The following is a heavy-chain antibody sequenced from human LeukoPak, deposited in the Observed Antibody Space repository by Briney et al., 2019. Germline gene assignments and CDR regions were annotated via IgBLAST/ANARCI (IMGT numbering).Heavy chain of an antibody. CDR1: GFTLRDYY. D-gene: IGHD2-2*01. Sequence: GGSLRLSCAASGFTLRDYYMSWIRQAPGKGLEWVSYLSRGSPYINDADSVKGRFTISRDNAKSSLYLRMSSLRAEDTAVYYCARVGRYCSTTGCDYYYGMDVWGQGTTVTVSS. CDR3: ARVGRYCSTTGCDYYYGMDV. V-gene: IGHV3-11*06. CDR2: LSRGSPYI. J-gene: IGHJ6*02.